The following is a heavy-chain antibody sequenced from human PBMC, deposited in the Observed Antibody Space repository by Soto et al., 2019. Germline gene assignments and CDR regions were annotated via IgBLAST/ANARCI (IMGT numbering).Heavy chain of an antibody. CDR1: GGTFSSYA. J-gene: IGHJ6*02. CDR3: ARGGDIVVVPAARRGYYGMDV. CDR2: IIPIFGTA. D-gene: IGHD2-2*01. V-gene: IGHV1-69*01. Sequence: QVQLVQTGAEVKKPGSSVKVSCKASGGTFSSYAISWVRQAPGQGLEWMGGIIPIFGTANYAQKFQGRVTITADATTSTAYMELSSLRSENTAVYYCARGGDIVVVPAARRGYYGMDVWGQGTTVTVSS.